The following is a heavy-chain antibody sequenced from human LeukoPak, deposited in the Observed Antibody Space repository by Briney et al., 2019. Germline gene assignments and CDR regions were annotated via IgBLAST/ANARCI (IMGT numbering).Heavy chain of an antibody. D-gene: IGHD2-21*01. CDR2: INTKGET. V-gene: IGHV4-4*09. Sequence: PSETLSLTCTVSGVSLSAYQWSWVRQSPEKGLEWIGCINTKGETSYNPSLKSRVTTSVDTSKSQFSLRLTSVTAADTAVYYCATSNDAKIAPFDHWGQGAPVTVSS. CDR3: ATSNDAKIAPFDH. J-gene: IGHJ4*02. CDR1: GVSLSAYQ.